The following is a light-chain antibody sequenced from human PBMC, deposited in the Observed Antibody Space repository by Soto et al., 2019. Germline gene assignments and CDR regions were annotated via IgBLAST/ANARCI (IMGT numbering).Light chain of an antibody. CDR3: SSYAGTHIV. Sequence: QSVLTQPPSASGSPGQSVTISCTGTSSDVGVYNSVSWYQQHPAQAPKLMIYDVSKRPSGVPDRFSGSKSGNTASLTVSGLQAEDEADYYCSSYAGTHIVFGTVTKLTVL. V-gene: IGLV2-8*01. J-gene: IGLJ1*01. CDR1: SSDVGVYNS. CDR2: DVS.